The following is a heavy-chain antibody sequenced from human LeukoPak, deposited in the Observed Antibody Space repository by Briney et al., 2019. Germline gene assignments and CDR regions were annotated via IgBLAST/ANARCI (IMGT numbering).Heavy chain of an antibody. CDR1: GFTFSSYA. CDR2: ISGSGGST. V-gene: IGHV3-23*01. J-gene: IGHJ4*02. D-gene: IGHD3-16*01. Sequence: GGSLRLSCAASGFTFSSYAMSWVRQAPGKGLEWVSAISGSGGSTYYADSVKGQFTISRDNSRDTLYLQMNSLRAEDTAVYYCAKGYYDYVWGSYYFDYWGQGTLVTVSS. CDR3: AKGYYDYVWGSYYFDY.